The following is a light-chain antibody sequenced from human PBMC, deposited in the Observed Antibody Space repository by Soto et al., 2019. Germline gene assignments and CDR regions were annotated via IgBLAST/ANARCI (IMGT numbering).Light chain of an antibody. Sequence: QPASVSGSPGQSITISCTGTSSDIGGCNYVSWYQQHPGKAPKLMIYDVTNRPSGVSNRFSGSKSGNTASLTISGLQAEDEADYYCSSCTSSNTHVVFGGGTQLTVL. V-gene: IGLV2-14*01. CDR1: SSDIGGCNY. J-gene: IGLJ2*01. CDR3: SSCTSSNTHVV. CDR2: DVT.